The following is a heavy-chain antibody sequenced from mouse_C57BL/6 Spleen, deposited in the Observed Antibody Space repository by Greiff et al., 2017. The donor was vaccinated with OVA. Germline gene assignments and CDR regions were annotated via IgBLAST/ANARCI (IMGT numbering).Heavy chain of an antibody. Sequence: VQLQQSGAELVRPGASVKLSCTASGFNIKDDYMHWVKQRPEQGLEWIGWIDPENGDTEYASKFQGKATITADTSSNTAYLQLSSLTSEDTAIYYCTTGGYYDYPYYFDDWGQGTTLTVSS. CDR2: IDPENGDT. V-gene: IGHV14-4*01. D-gene: IGHD2-4*01. CDR1: GFNIKDDY. CDR3: TTGGYYDYPYYFDD. J-gene: IGHJ2*01.